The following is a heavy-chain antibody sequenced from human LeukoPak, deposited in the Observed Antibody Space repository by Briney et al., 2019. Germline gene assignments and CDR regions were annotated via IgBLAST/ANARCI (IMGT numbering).Heavy chain of an antibody. CDR2: INPDDGST. J-gene: IGHJ4*02. CDR3: ARDADGSGTLLDY. Sequence: ASVQVSRKTSGYTFTTYSLTWARQAPGQGLEWVGWINPDDGSTKYAQNVQGRVTLSIDTATGISYMEVRSLRSDDTAVYYCARDADGSGTLLDYWGQGTLVTVSS. CDR1: GYTFTTYS. D-gene: IGHD3-10*01. V-gene: IGHV1-18*01.